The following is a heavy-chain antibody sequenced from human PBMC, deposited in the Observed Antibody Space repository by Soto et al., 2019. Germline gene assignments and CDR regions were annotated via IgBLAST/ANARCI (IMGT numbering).Heavy chain of an antibody. Sequence: EVQLLESGGGLVKPGGSLRLSCAASGFTFNNYAMTWVRQSPGKGLEWVLAISGGGDTTSYTDSVKGRFTVSRDGSKNTLYLQMSSLRADDTALYYCANGRVCSWSLTPRVDFWGQGTRVTVSA. D-gene: IGHD3-10*02. V-gene: IGHV3-23*01. CDR3: ANGRVCSWSLTPRVDF. CDR1: GFTFNNYA. J-gene: IGHJ4*02. CDR2: ISGGGDTT.